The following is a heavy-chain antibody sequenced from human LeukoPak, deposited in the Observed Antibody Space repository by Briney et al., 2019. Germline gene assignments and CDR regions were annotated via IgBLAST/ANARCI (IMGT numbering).Heavy chain of an antibody. Sequence: SETLSLTCTVSGGSISSGSYYWSWIRQPAGKGLEWIGRIYTSGSTNYNPSLKSRVTISVDTSKNQFSLKLSSVTAADTAVYYCASSPGVYFDYWGQGTLVTVSS. V-gene: IGHV4-61*02. D-gene: IGHD3-10*01. CDR3: ASSPGVYFDY. J-gene: IGHJ4*02. CDR2: IYTSGST. CDR1: GGSISSGSYY.